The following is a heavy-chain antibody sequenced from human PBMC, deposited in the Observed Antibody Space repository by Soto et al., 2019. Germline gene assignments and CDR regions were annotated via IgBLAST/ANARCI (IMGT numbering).Heavy chain of an antibody. CDR1: GFTFSSYA. Sequence: GGSLRLSCAASGFTFSSYAMQWVRQAPGKGLEWVAVISYDGSNKYYADSVKGRFTISRDNSKNTLYLQMNSLRAEDTAVYYCARARQWLVQYYYYGMDVWGQGTTVTVSS. CDR3: ARARQWLVQYYYYGMDV. V-gene: IGHV3-30-3*01. CDR2: ISYDGSNK. D-gene: IGHD6-19*01. J-gene: IGHJ6*02.